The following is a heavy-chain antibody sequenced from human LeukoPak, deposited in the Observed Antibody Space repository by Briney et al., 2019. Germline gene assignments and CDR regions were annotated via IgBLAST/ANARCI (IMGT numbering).Heavy chain of an antibody. CDR3: AKPIVATKGFDY. J-gene: IGHJ4*02. CDR1: GFTLSNYA. D-gene: IGHD5-12*01. CDR2: ISGKGDRR. V-gene: IGHV3-23*01. Sequence: GGSLRLSCVASGFTLSNYAMNWVRQAPGEGLEWVSGISGKGDRRYYADFVKGRLTISRDNSKNTLFLQINSLRAEDTAIYYCAKPIVATKGFDYWGQGTLVTVSS.